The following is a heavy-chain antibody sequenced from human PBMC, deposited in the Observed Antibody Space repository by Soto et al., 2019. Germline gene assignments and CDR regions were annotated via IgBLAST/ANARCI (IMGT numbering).Heavy chain of an antibody. D-gene: IGHD4-17*01. J-gene: IGHJ6*02. CDR2: IYSSGTI. Sequence: TLSLTCTVSGGSMGSYYWTWIRKPPGKGLEWIGYIYSSGTINYNPSLKSRVTISLDTSKNQFSLKLTSVTAADTAVYYCARASMTTIAMDVWGRGTTVTVSS. V-gene: IGHV4-59*01. CDR1: GGSMGSYY. CDR3: ARASMTTIAMDV.